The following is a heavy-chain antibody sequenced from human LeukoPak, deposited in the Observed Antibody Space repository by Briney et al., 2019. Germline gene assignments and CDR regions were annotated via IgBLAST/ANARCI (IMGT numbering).Heavy chain of an antibody. CDR1: GFTFDDYT. Sequence: GGSLRLSCAASGFTFDDYTMHWVRQAPGKGLEWVSLISWDGGSTYYADSVKGRFTISRDNSKNTLYLQMNSLRAEDTAVYYCAKDPGVGPHSTYNWFDPWGQGTLVTVSS. CDR2: ISWDGGST. CDR3: AKDPGVGPHSTYNWFDP. J-gene: IGHJ5*02. V-gene: IGHV3-43*01.